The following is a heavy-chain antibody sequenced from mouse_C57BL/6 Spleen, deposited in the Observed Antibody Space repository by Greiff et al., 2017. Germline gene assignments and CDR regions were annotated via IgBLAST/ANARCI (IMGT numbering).Heavy chain of an antibody. CDR2: INPSTGGT. V-gene: IGHV1-42*01. CDR3: AKGTYGSRDYYAMDY. Sequence: VQLKESGPELVKPGASVKISCKASGYSFTGYYMNWVKQSPEKSLEWIGEINPSTGGTTYNQKFKAKATLTVDKSSSTAYMQLKSLTSEDSAVYYCAKGTYGSRDYYAMDYWSQGTSVTVSS. D-gene: IGHD1-1*01. CDR1: GYSFTGYY. J-gene: IGHJ4*01.